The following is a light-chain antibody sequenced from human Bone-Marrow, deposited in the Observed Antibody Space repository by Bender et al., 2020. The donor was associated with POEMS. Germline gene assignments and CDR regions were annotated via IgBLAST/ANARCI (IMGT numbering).Light chain of an antibody. CDR1: SSDIGGYNY. CDR2: EVT. J-gene: IGLJ1*01. Sequence: QSALTQPASVTGSPGQLITISCSGTSSDIGGYNYVSWYQHHPGKAPKILIYEVTKRPSGVPDRFSGTKSGNTASLTISGLQTEDEADYFCMSYKGSDDLYVFGTGTKVTVL. V-gene: IGLV2-8*01. CDR3: MSYKGSDDLYV.